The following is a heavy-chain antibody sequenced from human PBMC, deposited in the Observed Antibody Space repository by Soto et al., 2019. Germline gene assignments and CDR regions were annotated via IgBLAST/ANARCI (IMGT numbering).Heavy chain of an antibody. CDR3: ASSIN. CDR2: IWYDESNK. Sequence: RLSFSESDFPFSSYGMHCVRQAPGKGLDWVAVIWYDESNKDYAKSVKGRFTISRDNSNNALYLQMNSLRADDTAVYYCASSINWGQGTLVTVSS. V-gene: IGHV3-33*01. CDR1: DFPFSSYG. J-gene: IGHJ4*02.